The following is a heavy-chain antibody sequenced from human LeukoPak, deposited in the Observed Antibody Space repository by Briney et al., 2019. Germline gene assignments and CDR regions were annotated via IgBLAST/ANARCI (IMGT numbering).Heavy chain of an antibody. V-gene: IGHV1-3*01. CDR3: ARERRITMVRGVARGGVNNWFDP. D-gene: IGHD3-10*01. CDR1: GYTFTSYA. J-gene: IGHJ5*02. CDR2: INAGNGNT. Sequence: GASVKVSCKASGYTFTSYAMHWVRQAPGQRLEWMGWINAGNGNTKYSQKFQGRVTITRDTSASTAYMELSSLRSEDTAVYYCARERRITMVRGVARGGVNNWFDPWGQGTLVTVSS.